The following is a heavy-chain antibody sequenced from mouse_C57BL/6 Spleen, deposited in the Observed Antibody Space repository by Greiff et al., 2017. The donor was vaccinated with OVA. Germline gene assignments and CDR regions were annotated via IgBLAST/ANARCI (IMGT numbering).Heavy chain of an antibody. Sequence: VQLQESGTELVKPGASVKLSCKASGYTFTSYWMHWVKQRPGQGLEWIGNINPSNGGTNYNEKFKSKATLTVDKSSSTAYMQLSSLTSEDSAVYYCAMGDYDEPHYYFGYWGQGTTLTVSS. D-gene: IGHD2-4*01. CDR1: GYTFTSYW. CDR2: INPSNGGT. J-gene: IGHJ2*01. V-gene: IGHV1-53*01. CDR3: AMGDYDEPHYYFGY.